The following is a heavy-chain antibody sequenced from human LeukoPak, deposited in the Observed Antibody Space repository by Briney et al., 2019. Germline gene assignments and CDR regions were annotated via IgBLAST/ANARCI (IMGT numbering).Heavy chain of an antibody. CDR2: ISYDGSNK. J-gene: IGHJ4*02. D-gene: IGHD3-10*01. V-gene: IGHV3-30*18. Sequence: PGGSLRLSCAASGFTFSSYGMHWVRQAPGKGLEWVAVISYDGSNKYYADSVKGRFTISRDNSKNTLYLQMNSLRAEATAVYYCANPPYYGSGMWFDYWGQGTLVTVSS. CDR3: ANPPYYGSGMWFDY. CDR1: GFTFSSYG.